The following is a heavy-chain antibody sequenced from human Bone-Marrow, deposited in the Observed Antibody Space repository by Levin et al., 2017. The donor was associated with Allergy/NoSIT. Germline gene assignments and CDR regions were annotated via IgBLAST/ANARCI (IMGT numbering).Heavy chain of an antibody. CDR1: GFTFGDYT. CDR3: TRNPRREYSGGWLQDLSFDY. J-gene: IGHJ4*02. Sequence: SCTASGFTFGDYTMSWVRRAPGKGLEWVGFIRSKAYGGTTEYAASVKGRFTISRDDSKSVAYLQMNSLKTEDAAVYYCTRNPRREYSGGWLQDLSFDYWGQGTLVAVSP. D-gene: IGHD6-19*01. CDR2: IRSKAYGGTT. V-gene: IGHV3-49*04.